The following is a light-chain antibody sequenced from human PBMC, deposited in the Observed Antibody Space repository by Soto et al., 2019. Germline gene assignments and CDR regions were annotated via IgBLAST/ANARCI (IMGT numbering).Light chain of an antibody. V-gene: IGKV1-39*01. CDR1: QSISSS. J-gene: IGKJ5*01. Sequence: DIQMTQSPSSLSASVGDRVTITCRASQSISSSLNWYQQKPGKAPKLLIYAASSLRSGVPSRFSGSGSGTDFTLTISSLQPEDFATFYCQQSYSAPITFGQGTRLEIK. CDR3: QQSYSAPIT. CDR2: AAS.